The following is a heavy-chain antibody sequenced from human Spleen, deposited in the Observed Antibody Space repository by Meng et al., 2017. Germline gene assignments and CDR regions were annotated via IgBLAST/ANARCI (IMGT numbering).Heavy chain of an antibody. J-gene: IGHJ3*02. V-gene: IGHV1-2*02. CDR2: INPNSGDT. D-gene: IGHD2-15*01. CDR3: ARDYSSDAFEI. Sequence: ASVKVSCKASGYTFTGYYMHWVRQAPGQGLEWVGWINPNSGDTHYAQKFQGRVAMTRDTSISTAYMEVTRLRADDAAVYYCARDYSSDAFEIWGQGTMVTVSS. CDR1: GYTFTGYY.